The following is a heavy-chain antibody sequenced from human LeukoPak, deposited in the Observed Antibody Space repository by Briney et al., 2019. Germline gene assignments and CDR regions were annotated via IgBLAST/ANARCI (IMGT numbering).Heavy chain of an antibody. CDR3: ARGGPWSDAFDI. D-gene: IGHD3-3*01. V-gene: IGHV4-39*07. CDR2: IYYTGST. Sequence: SETLSLTCTVSGGSISGTTYYWAWIRQPPGKGLEWIGTIYYTGSTYYKPSLKSRVTISVDTSKNQFSLKLSSVTAADTAVYYCARGGPWSDAFDIWGQGTMVTVSS. CDR1: GGSISGTTYY. J-gene: IGHJ3*02.